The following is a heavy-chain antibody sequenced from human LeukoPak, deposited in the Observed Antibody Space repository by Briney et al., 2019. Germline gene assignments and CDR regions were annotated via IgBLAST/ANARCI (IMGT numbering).Heavy chain of an antibody. D-gene: IGHD3-10*01. V-gene: IGHV4-4*02. J-gene: IGHJ6*03. CDR2: IHHSGST. CDR3: AKIVGYGSEYYYYMDV. Sequence: SETLSLTCAVSGGSISSKNWWSWVRQPPGKGLEWIGEIHHSGSTNYNPSLKSRVTISIDQSKKQFSLRLSSVTAADTAVYYCAKIVGYGSEYYYYMDVWGKGTTVTVSS. CDR1: GGSISSKNW.